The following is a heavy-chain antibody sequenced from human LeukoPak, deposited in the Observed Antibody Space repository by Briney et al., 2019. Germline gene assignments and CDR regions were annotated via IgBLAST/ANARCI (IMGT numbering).Heavy chain of an antibody. CDR1: GGSISSGDYY. D-gene: IGHD5-18*01. V-gene: IGHV4-31*03. CDR3: ATASRIYSYGYYYYYYMDV. Sequence: SETLSLTCTVSGGSISSGDYYWSWIRQHPGKGLEWTGYIYYSGSTYYNPSLKSRVTISVDTSKNQFSLKLSSVTAADTAVYYCATASRIYSYGYYYYYYMDVWGKGTTVTVSS. CDR2: IYYSGST. J-gene: IGHJ6*03.